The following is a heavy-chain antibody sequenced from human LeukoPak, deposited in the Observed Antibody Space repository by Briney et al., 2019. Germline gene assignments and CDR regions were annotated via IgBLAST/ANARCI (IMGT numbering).Heavy chain of an antibody. J-gene: IGHJ4*02. CDR3: ARLGRFLRVDYFDY. D-gene: IGHD3-10*01. CDR1: GFPFSSYR. Sequence: GGSLSLSCAASGFPFSSYRMNWVRQAPGKALEGVSYISSSSSNIFYADSVKGRFTISRDNAKHSLYLQMNSLRADDTAVYYCARLGRFLRVDYFDYWGQGSLVTVSS. V-gene: IGHV3-48*01. CDR2: ISSSSSNI.